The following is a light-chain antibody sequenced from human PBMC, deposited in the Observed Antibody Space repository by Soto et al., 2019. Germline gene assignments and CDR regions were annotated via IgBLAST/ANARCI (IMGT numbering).Light chain of an antibody. V-gene: IGKV3-20*01. CDR3: HQYGKSPLT. J-gene: IGKJ4*01. Sequence: EIVLTQSPSTLSLSPGDRATLSCRASQSVRSYYFAWYQQKPGQPPRVILFGVSTRATAIPDRFSGSGSGTDFTLTITRLEADDFGLYYCHQYGKSPLTFGGGTKVE. CDR1: QSVRSYY. CDR2: GVS.